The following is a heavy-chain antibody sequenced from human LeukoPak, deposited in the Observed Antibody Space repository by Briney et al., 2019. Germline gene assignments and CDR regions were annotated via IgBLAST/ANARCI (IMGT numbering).Heavy chain of an antibody. V-gene: IGHV3-30-3*01. CDR1: GFTFSSYA. Sequence: GGSLRLSCAASGFTFSSYAMHWVRQAPGKGLEWVAVISYDGSNKYYADSVKGRFTISRDNSKNTLYLQMNSLRSDDTAVYYCARDRVTTGDNYYYYGMDVWGQGTTVTVSS. J-gene: IGHJ6*02. CDR3: ARDRVTTGDNYYYYGMDV. CDR2: ISYDGSNK. D-gene: IGHD4-11*01.